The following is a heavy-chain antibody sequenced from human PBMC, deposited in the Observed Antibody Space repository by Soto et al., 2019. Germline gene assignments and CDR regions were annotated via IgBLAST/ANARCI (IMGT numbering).Heavy chain of an antibody. Sequence: VQLVESGGGVVQPGRSLRLSCAASGFTFSDYAMHWVRQAPGKGLEWVAVVSHDGRNTHYADSVKGRFTISRDSSKNTVSSEITSLRAEDTAVYYCAKGGRQWLVTSDFNYWGQGALVTVSS. J-gene: IGHJ4*02. CDR3: AKGGRQWLVTSDFNY. CDR1: GFTFSDYA. D-gene: IGHD6-19*01. CDR2: VSHDGRNT. V-gene: IGHV3-30*18.